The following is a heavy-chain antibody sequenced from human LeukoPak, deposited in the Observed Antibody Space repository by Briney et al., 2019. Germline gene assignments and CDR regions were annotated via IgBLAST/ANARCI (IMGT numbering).Heavy chain of an antibody. CDR2: INHSGST. Sequence: SETLSLTCTVSDYSISSGYYWSWIRQPPGKGLEWIGEINHSGSTNYNPSLKSRVTISVDTSKNQFSLKLSSVTAADTAVYYCARGPSGWYRPWSYWGQGTLVTVSS. CDR3: ARGPSGWYRPWSY. CDR1: DYSISSGYY. J-gene: IGHJ4*02. D-gene: IGHD6-19*01. V-gene: IGHV4-38-2*02.